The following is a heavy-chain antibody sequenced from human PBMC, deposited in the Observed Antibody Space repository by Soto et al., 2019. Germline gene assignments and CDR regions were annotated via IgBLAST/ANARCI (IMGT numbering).Heavy chain of an antibody. D-gene: IGHD6-25*01. CDR1: GGSISSGGYS. V-gene: IGHV4-30-2*01. CDR2: MYHSGST. J-gene: IGHJ4*02. Sequence: SETLSLTCAVSGGSISSGGYSWSWIRQPPGKGLEWIGYMYHSGSTYYNPSLKSRVTISIDRSKNQFSLKLSSVTAADTAVYYCARLNSGWHQTFDSWGQGTPVTVSS. CDR3: ARLNSGWHQTFDS.